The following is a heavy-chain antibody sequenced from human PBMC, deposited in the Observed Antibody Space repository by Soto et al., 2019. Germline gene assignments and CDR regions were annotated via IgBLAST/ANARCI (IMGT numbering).Heavy chain of an antibody. V-gene: IGHV1-69*13. CDR2: IIPIFGTA. CDR3: ASSTTAAEYFQH. D-gene: IGHD4-17*01. J-gene: IGHJ1*01. Sequence: SVKVSCKASGGTFSSYAISWVRQAPGQGLGWMGGIIPIFGTANYAQKFQGRVTITADESTSTAYMELSSLRSEDTAVYYCASSTTAAEYFQHWGQGTLVTVSS. CDR1: GGTFSSYA.